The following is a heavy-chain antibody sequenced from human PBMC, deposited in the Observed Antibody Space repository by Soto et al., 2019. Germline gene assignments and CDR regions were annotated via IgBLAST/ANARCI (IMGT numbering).Heavy chain of an antibody. CDR2: IYPGDSDT. J-gene: IGHJ6*02. CDR1: GYTFTNYW. CDR3: AASIFYYGRDV. V-gene: IGHV5-51*01. Sequence: GESLKISCKGSGYTFTNYWIGWVRQMPGKGLEWMGIIYPGDSDTKYNPSFQGHVTISADKSITTTYLRWTSLKASDTAIYYGAASIFYYGRDVWGQGTTVTVSS.